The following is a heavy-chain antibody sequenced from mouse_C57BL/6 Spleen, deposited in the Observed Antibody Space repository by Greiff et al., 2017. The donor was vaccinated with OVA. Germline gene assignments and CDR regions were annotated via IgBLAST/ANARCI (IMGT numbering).Heavy chain of an antibody. CDR2: IYPGSGST. J-gene: IGHJ3*01. V-gene: IGHV1-55*01. Sequence: QVQLKQPGAELVKPGASVKMSCKASGYTFTSYWITWVKQRPGQGLDWIGDIYPGSGSTNYNAKFKSKATLTVDTSSSTAYMQLSSLTSDDSSVYYCAREKNFAYWGQGTLVTVSA. CDR3: AREKNFAY. CDR1: GYTFTSYW.